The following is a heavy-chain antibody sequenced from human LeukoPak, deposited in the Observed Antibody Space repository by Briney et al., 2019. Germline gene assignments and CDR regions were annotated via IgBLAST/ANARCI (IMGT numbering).Heavy chain of an antibody. D-gene: IGHD5-12*01. Sequence: GGSLRLSCAASGFTFSRYSMNWVRPAPGKGLEWVSSISSSSSYIYYADSVKGRSTISRDNAKNTLYLQMNSLRAEDTAVYYCARDRGYSGYDNYYYYGMDVWGKGTTVTVSS. CDR1: GFTFSRYS. CDR3: ARDRGYSGYDNYYYYGMDV. CDR2: ISSSSSYI. J-gene: IGHJ6*04. V-gene: IGHV3-21*01.